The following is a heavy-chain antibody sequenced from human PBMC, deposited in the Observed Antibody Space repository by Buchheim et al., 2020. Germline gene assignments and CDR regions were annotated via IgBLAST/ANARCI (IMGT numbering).Heavy chain of an antibody. J-gene: IGHJ4*02. CDR1: GFTFSSYA. D-gene: IGHD6-19*01. CDR2: ISYDGSKK. CDR3: ARAGGSGWYLYYFDY. V-gene: IGHV3-30*04. Sequence: QVQLVESGGGVVQPGRSLRLSCAASGFTFSSYAMHWVRQAPGKGLEWVAVISYDGSKKYYADSEKGRFTISREHTKNTLYLQMNSLRAEDTAVYYCARAGGSGWYLYYFDYWGQGTL.